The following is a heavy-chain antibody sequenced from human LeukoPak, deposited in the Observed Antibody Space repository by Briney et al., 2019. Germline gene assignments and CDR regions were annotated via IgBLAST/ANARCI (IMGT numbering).Heavy chain of an antibody. V-gene: IGHV4-59*08. CDR2: VYNSGST. CDR1: GGSISSYY. D-gene: IGHD5-24*01. Sequence: SETLSLTCTVSGGSISSYYWSWIRQPPGKGLEWIGYVYNSGSTHYNPSLKSRVAISVDTSKNQFSLKLSSVTAADTAVYYCARCRDAYVFDYWGQGTLVTASS. J-gene: IGHJ4*02. CDR3: ARCRDAYVFDY.